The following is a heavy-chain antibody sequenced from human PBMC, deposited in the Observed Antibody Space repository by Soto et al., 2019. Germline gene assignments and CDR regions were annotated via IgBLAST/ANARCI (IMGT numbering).Heavy chain of an antibody. D-gene: IGHD6-13*01. Sequence: PGGSLRLSCAASGFTFSSYAMRWVRQAPVKGLEWVSAISGSGGSTYYADSVKSRFTISRDNSKNTLYLQMNSLRAEDTAVYYCAKDQGSSWYEIDYWGQGTLVTVSS. V-gene: IGHV3-23*01. J-gene: IGHJ4*02. CDR3: AKDQGSSWYEIDY. CDR1: GFTFSSYA. CDR2: ISGSGGST.